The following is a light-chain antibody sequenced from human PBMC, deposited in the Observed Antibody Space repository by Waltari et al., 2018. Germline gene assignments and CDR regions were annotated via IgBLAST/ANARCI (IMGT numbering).Light chain of an antibody. CDR1: QSVNSY. J-gene: IGKJ5*01. CDR2: SAS. CDR3: QQYNNWPLIT. Sequence: EIVMTQSPAPLSFSPGERATLPCRASQSVNSYLAGYQQKPGQAPTLLINSASTRATRIPARFIGSGSGTEFTLTISSLQSEDFAVYSCQQYNNWPLITFGQGTRLEIK. V-gene: IGKV3-15*01.